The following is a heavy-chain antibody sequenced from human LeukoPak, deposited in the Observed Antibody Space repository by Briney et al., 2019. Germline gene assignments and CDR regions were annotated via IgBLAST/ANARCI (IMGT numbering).Heavy chain of an antibody. J-gene: IGHJ4*02. D-gene: IGHD3-22*01. Sequence: SETLSLTCAVYGGSFSGYYWSWIRQPPGKGLEWIGEINHSGSTNYNPSLKSRVTISVDTSKNQFSLKLSSVTAADTAVYYCARGALYYDRPPHYWGQGTLVTVSS. CDR1: GGSFSGYY. V-gene: IGHV4-34*01. CDR3: ARGALYYDRPPHY. CDR2: INHSGST.